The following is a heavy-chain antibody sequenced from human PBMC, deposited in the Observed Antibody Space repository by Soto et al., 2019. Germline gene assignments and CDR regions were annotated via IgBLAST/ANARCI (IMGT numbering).Heavy chain of an antibody. CDR1: GFTFSSYA. V-gene: IGHV3-64*02. CDR2: ISSNGGST. CDR3: ARGRYDFWSGYPNYGMDV. Sequence: GGSLRLSCAASGFTFSSYAMHWVRQAPGKGLEYVSAISSNGGSTYYADSVKGRFTISRDNSKNTLYLQMGSLRAEDMAVYYCARGRYDFWSGYPNYGMDVGGQGTTVTVSS. D-gene: IGHD3-3*01. J-gene: IGHJ6*02.